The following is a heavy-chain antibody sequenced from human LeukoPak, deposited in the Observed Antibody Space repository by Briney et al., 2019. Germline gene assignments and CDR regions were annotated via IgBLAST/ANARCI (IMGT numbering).Heavy chain of an antibody. CDR3: PRDSWTGDSFLGGGDY. Sequence: GGSLTLSCIASRFNFAEYAVSWVRQAQGKGLESLGFIRSNTFGGTTEYAASVKGRFTISRDDSKSIAYLQMNSLLTEHTAVYYHPRDSWTGDSFLGGGDYWGQGTLVTVSS. D-gene: IGHD3-9*01. J-gene: IGHJ4*02. CDR1: RFNFAEYA. V-gene: IGHV3-49*04. CDR2: IRSNTFGGTT.